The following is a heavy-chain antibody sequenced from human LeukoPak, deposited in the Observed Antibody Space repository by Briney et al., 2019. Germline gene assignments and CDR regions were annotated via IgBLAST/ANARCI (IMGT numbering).Heavy chain of an antibody. V-gene: IGHV4-30-4*01. D-gene: IGHD3-10*01. CDR2: IYYSGST. CDR1: GGSISSGDYY. J-gene: IGHJ4*02. CDR3: ARVRSGSYYN. Sequence: PSETLSLTCTVSGGSISSGDYYWSWVRQPPGKGLEWIGYIYYSGSTYYNPSLKSRVTISVDTSKNQFSLKVSSVTAADTAVYYCARVRSGSYYNWGQGTLVTVSS.